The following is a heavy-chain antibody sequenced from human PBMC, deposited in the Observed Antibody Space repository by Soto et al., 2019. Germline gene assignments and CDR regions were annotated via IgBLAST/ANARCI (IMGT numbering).Heavy chain of an antibody. Sequence: QVQLQESGPGLVKPSQTLSLSCTLSGDSISSGNYYWGWIRHSPGKGLEWIAYINYSGSTYWNQSLRGRITMSVDTWKNQFSLKLRSVTAADTAVYYCARVPPGSGTYFYYYYVMDVWGQGTTVTVSS. J-gene: IGHJ6*02. V-gene: IGHV4-30-4*01. CDR3: ARVPPGSGTYFYYYYVMDV. D-gene: IGHD3-10*01. CDR1: GDSISSGNYY. CDR2: INYSGST.